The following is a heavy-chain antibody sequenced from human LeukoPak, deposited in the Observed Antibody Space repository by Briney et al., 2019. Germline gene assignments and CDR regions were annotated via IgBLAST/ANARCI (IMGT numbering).Heavy chain of an antibody. CDR2: IKQDGSEK. Sequence: WGSLRLSCAASGFTFSSYWMSWVRQAPGKGLEWVANIKQDGSEKYYVDSVKGRFTISRDNAKNSVYLQVNSLRVEDTAVYYCARGTGTFDYWGQGTLVTVSS. V-gene: IGHV3-7*01. D-gene: IGHD3/OR15-3a*01. CDR3: ARGTGTFDY. CDR1: GFTFSSYW. J-gene: IGHJ4*02.